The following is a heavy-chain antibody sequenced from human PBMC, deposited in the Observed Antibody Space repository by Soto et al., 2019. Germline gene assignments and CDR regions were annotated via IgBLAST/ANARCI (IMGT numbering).Heavy chain of an antibody. CDR2: INPSGGST. Sequence: ASVKVSCKASGYTFTSYYMHWVRQAPGQGLEWMGIINPSGGSTSYAQKFQGRVTMTRDTSTSTVYMELSSLRSEDTAVYYCATRLLYDYGGNLCVYWGQGTLVTVSS. V-gene: IGHV1-46*01. CDR3: ATRLLYDYGGNLCVY. CDR1: GYTFTSYY. D-gene: IGHD4-17*01. J-gene: IGHJ4*02.